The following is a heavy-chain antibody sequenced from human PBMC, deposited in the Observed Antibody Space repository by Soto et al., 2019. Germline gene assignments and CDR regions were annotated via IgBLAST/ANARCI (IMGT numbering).Heavy chain of an antibody. V-gene: IGHV4-39*01. D-gene: IGHD2-15*01. Sequence: QLQLQESGPGLVKPSETLSLTCIVSGVSISTTTYYWGWIRQPPGKGLEWIGSIYYNGNTYYNPSLQSRVSIPGDTSQNQFSLKVSSVTAADTAVYYCARPGAAADEYYYGMDVWGPGTTVTVSS. CDR2: IYYNGNT. CDR1: GVSISTTTYY. J-gene: IGHJ6*02. CDR3: ARPGAAADEYYYGMDV.